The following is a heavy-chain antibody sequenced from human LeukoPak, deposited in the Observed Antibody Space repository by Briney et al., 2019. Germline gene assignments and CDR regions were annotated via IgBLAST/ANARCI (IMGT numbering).Heavy chain of an antibody. CDR2: INDSGDST. J-gene: IGHJ5*02. CDR1: GFTFSSYA. V-gene: IGHV3-23*01. Sequence: PGGSLRLSCAASGFTFSSYAMSWVRQAPGKGLEWVSSINDSGDSTYYADSLKGRFTISRDNSKNTLYLLMNNLRAEDTAIFYCATAYCSSTSCPTWGQGILVTVSS. D-gene: IGHD2-2*01. CDR3: ATAYCSSTSCPT.